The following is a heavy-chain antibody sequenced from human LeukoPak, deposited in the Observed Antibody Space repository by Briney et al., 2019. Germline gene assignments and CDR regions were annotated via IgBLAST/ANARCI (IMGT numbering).Heavy chain of an antibody. Sequence: PGGSLRLSCAASGFTFSDYYMSWIRQAPGKGLEWVSYISSSGSTIYYADSVKGRFTISRDNAKNSLYLQMNSLRAEDTAVYYCARGRYYGSGSYRLSDYFDYWGQGTLVTVSS. CDR2: ISSSGSTI. J-gene: IGHJ4*02. V-gene: IGHV3-11*01. D-gene: IGHD3-10*01. CDR3: ARGRYYGSGSYRLSDYFDY. CDR1: GFTFSDYY.